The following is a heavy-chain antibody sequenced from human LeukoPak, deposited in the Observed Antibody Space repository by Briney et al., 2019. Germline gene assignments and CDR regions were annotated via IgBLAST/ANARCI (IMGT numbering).Heavy chain of an antibody. V-gene: IGHV3-74*01. CDR2: INSDGSDT. Sequence: GGSLRLSCVASGFAFSSYWMNWVSQAPGKWIVRVSQINSDGSDTAYADSVKGRFTISRDNAKNTLYLQMNSLRAEDTAVYYCSGGGSIEVTGYWGQGTLVTVSS. CDR1: GFAFSSYW. J-gene: IGHJ4*02. D-gene: IGHD2-21*02. CDR3: SGGGSIEVTGY.